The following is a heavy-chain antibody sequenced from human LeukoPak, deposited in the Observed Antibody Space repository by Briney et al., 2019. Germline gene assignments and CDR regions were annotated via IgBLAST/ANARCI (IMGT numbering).Heavy chain of an antibody. CDR2: ISSSSSYI. CDR3: ARELYCSGGSCYYSDYYYYYGMDV. Sequence: GGSLRLSCVASGFTFSSYSMNWARQAPGKGLEWVSSISSSSSYIYYADSVKGRFTISRDNAKNSLYLQMNSLRAEDTAVYYCARELYCSGGSCYYSDYYYYYGMDVWGQGTTVTVSS. V-gene: IGHV3-21*01. J-gene: IGHJ6*02. D-gene: IGHD2-15*01. CDR1: GFTFSSYS.